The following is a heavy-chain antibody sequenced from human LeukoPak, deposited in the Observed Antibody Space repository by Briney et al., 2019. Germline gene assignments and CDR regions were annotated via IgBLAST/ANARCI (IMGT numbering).Heavy chain of an antibody. V-gene: IGHV3-21*06. D-gene: IGHD3-22*01. J-gene: IGHJ4*02. CDR1: GFTFSSYA. CDR2: ISGSSSDI. Sequence: PGGSLRLSCAASGFTFSSYAMNWDRQARGKGLEWVSSISGSSSDIYYADSVKGRFTISRDNAKNSVFLQMNNLRAEDTAIYYCARRGYHDSSGYDYWGQGTLVTVSS. CDR3: ARRGYHDSSGYDY.